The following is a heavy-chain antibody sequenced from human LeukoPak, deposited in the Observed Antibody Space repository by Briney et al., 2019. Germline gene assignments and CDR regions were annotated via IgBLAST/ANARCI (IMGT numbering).Heavy chain of an antibody. J-gene: IGHJ4*02. CDR1: RFTFSSYT. CDR2: ISYDGNNK. D-gene: IGHD3-9*01. CDR3: ARDGPYYDVLTGYPPFDY. V-gene: IGHV3-30-3*01. Sequence: QPGGSLRLSCAASRFTFSSYTIHWVRQAPGKGLEWVAVISYDGNNKYYADSVKGRFTISRDSSKNTLYLQMNSLRPEDTAVYYCARDGPYYDVLTGYPPFDYWGQGTLVTVSS.